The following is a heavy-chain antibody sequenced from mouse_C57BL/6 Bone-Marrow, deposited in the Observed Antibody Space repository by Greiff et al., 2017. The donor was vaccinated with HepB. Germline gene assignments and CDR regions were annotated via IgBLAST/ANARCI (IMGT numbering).Heavy chain of an antibody. D-gene: IGHD1-1*01. CDR3: ARSGRRITTVGYWYFDV. Sequence: VQLQQSGPELVKPGASVKISCKASGYAFSSSWMNWVKQRPGKGLEWIGRIYPGDGDTNYNGKFKGKATLTADKSSSTAYMQLSSLTSEDSAVYCARSGRRITTVGYWYFDVWGTGTTVTVSS. CDR2: IYPGDGDT. CDR1: GYAFSSSW. V-gene: IGHV1-82*01. J-gene: IGHJ1*03.